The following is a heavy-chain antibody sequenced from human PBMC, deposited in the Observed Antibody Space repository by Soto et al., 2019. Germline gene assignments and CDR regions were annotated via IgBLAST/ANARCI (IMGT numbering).Heavy chain of an antibody. J-gene: IGHJ4*02. CDR2: NK. CDR3: ARTSSSGSFDY. V-gene: IGHV3-30-3*01. Sequence: NKYYADSVKGRFTISRDNSKNTLYLQMNSLRAEDTAVYYCARTSSSGSFDYWGQGTLVTVSS. D-gene: IGHD3-22*01.